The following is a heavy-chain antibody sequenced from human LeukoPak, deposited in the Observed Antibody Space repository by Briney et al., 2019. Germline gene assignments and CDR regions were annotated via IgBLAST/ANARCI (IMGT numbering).Heavy chain of an antibody. CDR3: ARLPPFPSSHYFDY. J-gene: IGHJ4*02. V-gene: IGHV5-51*01. CDR2: IYPGDSDT. CDR1: GYRFTSYW. D-gene: IGHD2-21*01. Sequence: GESLKISCKGSGYRFTSYWIGWVRQVPGKGLEWMGIIYPGDSDTRYSPSFQGQVTISADKSISTAYLQWSSLKASDTAMYYCARLPPFPSSHYFDYWGQGTLVTVSS.